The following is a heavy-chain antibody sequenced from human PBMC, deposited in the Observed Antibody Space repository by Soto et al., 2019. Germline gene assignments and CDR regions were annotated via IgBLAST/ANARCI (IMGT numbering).Heavy chain of an antibody. CDR1: GGSFSGYY. J-gene: IGHJ4*02. D-gene: IGHD7-27*01. CDR3: ARGWGRIFDY. Sequence: QVQLQQWGAGLLKPSETMSLTCAVYGGSFSGYYWSWIRQPPGKGLEWIGEINHSGSTNYNPSLKSRVTISADTSKIQFSLKLRSVTATDTAVYYCARGWGRIFDYWGPGTLVTVSS. V-gene: IGHV4-34*01. CDR2: INHSGST.